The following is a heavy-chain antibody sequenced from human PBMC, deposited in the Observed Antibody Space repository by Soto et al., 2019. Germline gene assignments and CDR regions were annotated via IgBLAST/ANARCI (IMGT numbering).Heavy chain of an antibody. CDR2: IYSSGST. CDR3: ARNESDKGWFDL. V-gene: IGHV4-31*02. CDR1: GASVASGGYF. Sequence: SETLSLTCSVSGASVASGGYFWTWIRQLPGKGLEWIGYIYSSGSTHYNPSLQSRLSMSLDTSGNQFSLKLTSVTAADTAVYYCARNESDKGWFDLWGQGILVTVSS. D-gene: IGHD2-21*02. J-gene: IGHJ5*02.